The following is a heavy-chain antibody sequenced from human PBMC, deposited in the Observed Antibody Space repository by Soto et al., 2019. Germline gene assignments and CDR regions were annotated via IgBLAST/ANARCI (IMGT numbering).Heavy chain of an antibody. J-gene: IGHJ3*02. Sequence: QVQLQQWGAGLLKPSETLSLTCAVYGGSFSGYYWSWIRQPPGKGLEWIGKINHSGSTNYNPSLKSRVTISVDTSKNQFSLKLSSVTAANTAVYYCARGPKYSSGGYPGREPTNDAFDIWGQGTMVTVSS. D-gene: IGHD6-19*01. CDR3: ARGPKYSSGGYPGREPTNDAFDI. CDR2: INHSGST. CDR1: GGSFSGYY. V-gene: IGHV4-34*01.